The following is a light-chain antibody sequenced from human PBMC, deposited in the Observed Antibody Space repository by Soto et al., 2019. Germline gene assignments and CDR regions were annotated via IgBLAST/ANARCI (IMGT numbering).Light chain of an antibody. CDR1: QGISNQ. V-gene: IGKV1-9*01. CDR3: QQFYSYPIT. Sequence: DIQWTQSPSFLSASVGDRVTITCRASQGISNQFAWYQQKPAKAPSLIIYLASTLQSGVPSRFSGSQSGTEFTLTINSLQPEDFATYYCQQFYSYPITFGPGTKVDVK. J-gene: IGKJ3*01. CDR2: LAS.